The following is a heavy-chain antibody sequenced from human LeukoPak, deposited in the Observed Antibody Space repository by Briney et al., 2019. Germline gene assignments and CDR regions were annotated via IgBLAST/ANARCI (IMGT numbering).Heavy chain of an antibody. Sequence: GASVKVSCKAFGYTFTSNYMHWVRQAPGQGLEWMGVISPSGGLTSYAQKFQGRVSLTRDMSTSTDYLELSSLRSEDTAVYYCARDNSVRDAAWWFNPWGQGTLVTVSS. J-gene: IGHJ5*02. V-gene: IGHV1-46*01. CDR3: ARDNSVRDAAWWFNP. CDR2: ISPSGGLT. D-gene: IGHD5-24*01. CDR1: GYTFTSNY.